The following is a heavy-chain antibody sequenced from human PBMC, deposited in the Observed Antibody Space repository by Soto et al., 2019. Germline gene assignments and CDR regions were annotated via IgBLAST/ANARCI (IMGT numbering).Heavy chain of an antibody. V-gene: IGHV1-69*13. CDR1: GGTFSSYA. CDR2: IIPIFGTA. D-gene: IGHD3-22*01. Sequence: SVKVSCKASGGTFSSYAISWVRQAPGQGLEWMGGIIPIFGTANYAQKFQGRVTITADEATSTAYMELSSLRSEDTAVYYCARDRHYYDSSGYSTGDAFDIWGQGTMVTVSS. J-gene: IGHJ3*02. CDR3: ARDRHYYDSSGYSTGDAFDI.